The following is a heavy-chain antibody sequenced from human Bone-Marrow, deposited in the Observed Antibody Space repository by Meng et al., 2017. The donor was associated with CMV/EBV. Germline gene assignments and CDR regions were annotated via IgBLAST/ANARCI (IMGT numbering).Heavy chain of an antibody. Sequence: GESLKISCAASGFTFSDYYMSWIRQAPGKGLEWVSYISSSGSTIYYEDSVKGRFNISRDNAKNSLCLQMNSLRAEDTAVYYCARYCSSTSCYILLQNGMDVWGQGTTVTVSS. V-gene: IGHV3-11*01. J-gene: IGHJ6*02. CDR2: ISSSGSTI. CDR3: ARYCSSTSCYILLQNGMDV. D-gene: IGHD2-2*02. CDR1: GFTFSDYY.